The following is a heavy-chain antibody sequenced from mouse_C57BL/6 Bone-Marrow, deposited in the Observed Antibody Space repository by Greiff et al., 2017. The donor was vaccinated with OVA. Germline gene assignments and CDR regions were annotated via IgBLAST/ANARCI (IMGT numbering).Heavy chain of an antibody. V-gene: IGHV1-49*01. J-gene: IGHJ3*01. CDR1: YFAFMASA. CDR2: FTMYSDAT. D-gene: IGHD2-2*01. Sequence: LMESGAELVRPGSSVKLSCKDSYFAFMASAMHWVKQRPGHGLEWIGSFTMYSDATEYSENFKGKATLTANTSSSTAYMELSSLTSEDSAVYYCARGDGYDPAWFAYWGQGTLVTVSA. CDR3: ARGDGYDPAWFAY.